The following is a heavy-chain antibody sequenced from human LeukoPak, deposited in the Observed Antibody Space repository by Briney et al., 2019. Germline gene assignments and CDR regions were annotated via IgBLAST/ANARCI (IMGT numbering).Heavy chain of an antibody. Sequence: ASVKVSCKASGYTFTSYGISWVRQAPGQGLEWMGKINPSGGRTNYAQKFQDRVTLTSDTSTSTAYMDLSGLRFEDTAVYYCASDGAYQPPRYWGQGTLVTVSS. J-gene: IGHJ4*02. CDR3: ASDGAYQPPRY. D-gene: IGHD2-2*01. CDR2: INPSGGRT. CDR1: GYTFTSYG. V-gene: IGHV1-46*01.